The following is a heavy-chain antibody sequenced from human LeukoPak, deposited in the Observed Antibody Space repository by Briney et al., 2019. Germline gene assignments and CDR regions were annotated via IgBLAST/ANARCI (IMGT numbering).Heavy chain of an antibody. J-gene: IGHJ6*02. CDR3: ARETTMVRGVHYYYGMDV. CDR1: GYTFTSYG. Sequence: ASVKVSCKASGYTFTSYGISWVRQAPGQGLEWMGWISAYNGNTNYAQKFQGRVTITADKSTSTAYMELSSLRSEDTAVYYCARETTMVRGVHYYYGMDVWGQGTTVTVSS. CDR2: ISAYNGNT. D-gene: IGHD3-10*01. V-gene: IGHV1-18*01.